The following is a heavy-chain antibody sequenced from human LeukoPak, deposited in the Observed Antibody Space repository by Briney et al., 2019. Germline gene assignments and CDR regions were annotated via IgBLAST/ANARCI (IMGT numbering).Heavy chain of an antibody. CDR2: ISWNSGSI. CDR1: GFIFGDYA. D-gene: IGHD2-8*01. J-gene: IGHJ5*02. Sequence: PGRSLRLSCAASGFIFGDYAMHWVRQAPGKGLEWVSGISWNSGSIGYADSVKGRFTISRDNAKNSLYLQMNSLRTEDTAMNFCTKDYTRSWTNWFDPWGQGTLVTVSS. V-gene: IGHV3-9*01. CDR3: TKDYTRSWTNWFDP.